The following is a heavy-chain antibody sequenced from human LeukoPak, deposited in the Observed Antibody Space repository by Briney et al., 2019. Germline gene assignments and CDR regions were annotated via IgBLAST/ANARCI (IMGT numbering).Heavy chain of an antibody. CDR2: IGTGGDT. D-gene: IGHD3-22*01. J-gene: IGHJ4*02. CDR3: AIATTGGYYAY. V-gene: IGHV3-13*01. CDR1: GFTFSSYD. Sequence: GGSLRLSCAASGFTFSSYDMHWVRQATGKGLEWVSAIGTGGDTYYPGSVQGRFTISRENAKNSLYLQMNSLRAGDTAVYYCAIATTGGYYAYWGQGTLDIVT.